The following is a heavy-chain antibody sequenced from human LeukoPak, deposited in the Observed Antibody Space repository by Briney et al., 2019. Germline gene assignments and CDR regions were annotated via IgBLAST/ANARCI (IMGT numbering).Heavy chain of an antibody. CDR3: AREIVVRGFGELIYYMDV. J-gene: IGHJ6*03. Sequence: PSETLPLTCTVSGGSISSYYWSWIRQPPGKGLEWIGYIYYSGSTNYNPSLKSRVTISVDTSKNQFSLKLSSVTAADTAVYYCAREIVVRGFGELIYYMDVWGKGTTVTISS. CDR2: IYYSGST. D-gene: IGHD3-10*01. CDR1: GGSISSYY. V-gene: IGHV4-59*01.